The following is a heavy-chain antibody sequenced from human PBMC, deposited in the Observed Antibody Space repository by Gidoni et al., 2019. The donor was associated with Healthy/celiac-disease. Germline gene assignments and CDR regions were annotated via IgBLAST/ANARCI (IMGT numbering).Heavy chain of an antibody. D-gene: IGHD6-13*01. Sequence: QVQLQESGPGLVKPSQTLSLTCTVSGGSISSGDYYWSWIRQPPGKGLEWIGYIYYSGSTYYNPSLKSRVTISVDTSKNQFSLKLSSVTAADTAVYYCARAESQYSSSWYYFDYWGQGTLVTVSS. J-gene: IGHJ4*02. CDR2: IYYSGST. CDR3: ARAESQYSSSWYYFDY. CDR1: GGSISSGDYY. V-gene: IGHV4-30-4*01.